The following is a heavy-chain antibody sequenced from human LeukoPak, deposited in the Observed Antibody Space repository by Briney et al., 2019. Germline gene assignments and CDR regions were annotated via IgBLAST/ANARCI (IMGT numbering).Heavy chain of an antibody. V-gene: IGHV3-21*01. CDR3: ARVGSSGSYNEDY. CDR2: ISSSSTYI. CDR1: GFTFSSYS. D-gene: IGHD1-26*01. J-gene: IGHJ4*02. Sequence: GGSLRLSYAASGFTFSSYSMNWVRQAPGKGLEWVSSISSSSTYIYYADSVKGRFTISRDNARNSLYLQMNTLRAEDTAVYYCARVGSSGSYNEDYWGQGTLVTVS.